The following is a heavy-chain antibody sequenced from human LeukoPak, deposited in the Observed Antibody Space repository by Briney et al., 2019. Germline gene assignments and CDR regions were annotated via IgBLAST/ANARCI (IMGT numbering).Heavy chain of an antibody. Sequence: PSETLSLTCAVYGGSFGGYYWSWIRQPPGKGLEWIGEINHSGSTNYNPSLKSRVTISVDTSKNQFSLKLSSVTAADTAVYYCARGLDAFDIWGQGTMVTVSS. J-gene: IGHJ3*02. CDR1: GGSFGGYY. V-gene: IGHV4-34*01. CDR2: INHSGST. CDR3: ARGLDAFDI.